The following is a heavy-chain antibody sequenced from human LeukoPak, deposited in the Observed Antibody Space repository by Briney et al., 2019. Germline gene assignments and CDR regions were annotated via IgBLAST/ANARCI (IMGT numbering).Heavy chain of an antibody. D-gene: IGHD7-27*01. V-gene: IGHV4-39*01. CDR1: GGSISSSSYY. J-gene: IGHJ5*02. Sequence: SETLSLTCTVSGGSISSSSYYRGWIRQPPGKGLEWIGSIYYSGSTNYNPSLKSRVTISVDTSKNQFSLKLSSVTAADTAVYYCARQIFQLGINWFDPWGQGTLVTVSS. CDR3: ARQIFQLGINWFDP. CDR2: IYYSGST.